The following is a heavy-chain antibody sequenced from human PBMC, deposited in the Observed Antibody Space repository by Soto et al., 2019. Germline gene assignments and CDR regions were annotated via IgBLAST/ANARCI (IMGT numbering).Heavy chain of an antibody. V-gene: IGHV3-15*01. CDR2: IKSKTDGGTT. Sequence: EVQLVESGGGLVKPGGSLRLSCAASGFTFSNAWMSWVRQAPGKGLEWVGRIKSKTDGGTTDYAAPVKGRFTISRDDSKNTLYLQMNSLKTEDPAVYYCTTGGRVTPDYYYYYYMDVWGKGTTVTVSS. J-gene: IGHJ6*03. CDR1: GFTFSNAW. CDR3: TTGGRVTPDYYYYYYMDV. D-gene: IGHD3-16*01.